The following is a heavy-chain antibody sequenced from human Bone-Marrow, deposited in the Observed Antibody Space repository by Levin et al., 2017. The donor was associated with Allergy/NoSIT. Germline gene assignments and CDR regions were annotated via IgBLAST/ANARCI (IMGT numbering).Heavy chain of an antibody. CDR2: ILPSDSDT. V-gene: IGHV5-51*01. D-gene: IGHD2-15*01. Sequence: GGSLRLSCKTSGYTFTTAWIAWVRQMSGKGLEWMGIILPSDSDTRYGPSFQGQVSISVDKSTSTTYLQWSSLKASDTAMYYCAAGVLCGGGSCYDYWGQGTLVTVSS. CDR3: AAGVLCGGGSCYDY. CDR1: GYTFTTAW. J-gene: IGHJ4*02.